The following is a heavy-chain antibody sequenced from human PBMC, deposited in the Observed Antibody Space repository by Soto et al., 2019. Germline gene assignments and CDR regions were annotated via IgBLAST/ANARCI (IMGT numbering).Heavy chain of an antibody. CDR1: GGSISSDSYY. V-gene: IGHV4-61*01. CDR2: IYYSGST. Sequence: SETLSLTCTVSGGSISSDSYYWSWIRQPPGKGLEWIGYIYYSGSTNYNPSLKSRVTISVDTSKNQFSLKLSSVTAADTAVYYCARVQWLVPKNFDYWGQGTLVTVSS. D-gene: IGHD6-19*01. CDR3: ARVQWLVPKNFDY. J-gene: IGHJ4*02.